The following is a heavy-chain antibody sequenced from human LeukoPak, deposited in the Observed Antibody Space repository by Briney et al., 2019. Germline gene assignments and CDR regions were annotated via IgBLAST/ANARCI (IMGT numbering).Heavy chain of an antibody. CDR2: ISSSSSYI. CDR3: ASFPLRGLDAFDI. D-gene: IGHD3-10*01. Sequence: GGSLRLSCAASGFTFSSYSMTWVRQAPGKGLEWVSSISSSSSYIYYADSVKGRFTISRDNAKNSLYLQMNSLRAEDTAVYYCASFPLRGLDAFDIWGQGTMVTVSS. J-gene: IGHJ3*02. V-gene: IGHV3-21*01. CDR1: GFTFSSYS.